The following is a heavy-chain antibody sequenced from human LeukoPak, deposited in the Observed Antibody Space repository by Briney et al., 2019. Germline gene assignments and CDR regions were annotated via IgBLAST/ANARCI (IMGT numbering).Heavy chain of an antibody. CDR1: GFTFSDYS. CDR2: ITSSSNYI. Sequence: GGSLRLSCAASGFTFSDYSMNWVRQAPGKGLEWVSLITSSSNYIYYADSVKGRFTVSRDNAKKSLYLQMNSLTAEDTAVYYCAKKYSTGLDPWGQGTLVTVSS. V-gene: IGHV3-21*01. CDR3: AKKYSTGLDP. J-gene: IGHJ5*02. D-gene: IGHD1-26*01.